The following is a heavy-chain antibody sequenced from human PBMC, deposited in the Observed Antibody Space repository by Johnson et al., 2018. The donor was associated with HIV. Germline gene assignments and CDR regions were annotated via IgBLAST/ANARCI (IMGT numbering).Heavy chain of an antibody. V-gene: IGHV3-13*01. CDR2: IGTAGDT. D-gene: IGHD1-26*01. CDR1: GFTFSSYD. J-gene: IGHJ3*02. CDR3: AREGGDAFDI. Sequence: VQLVESGGGLVQPGGSLRLSCAASGFTFSSYDMHWVRQATGKGLEWVSAIGTAGDTYYPGSVKGRFTISRDNSKNTLYLQMNSLRAEDTAVYYCAREGGDAFDIWGQGTMVTVSS.